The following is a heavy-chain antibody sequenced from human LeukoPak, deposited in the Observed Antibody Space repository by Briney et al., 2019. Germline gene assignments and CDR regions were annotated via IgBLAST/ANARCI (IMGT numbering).Heavy chain of an antibody. CDR1: GFTFSSYA. J-gene: IGHJ4*02. CDR2: ISGSGGST. Sequence: GGSLRLSCAASGFTFSSYAMSWVRQAPGKGLEWVSAISGSGGSTYCADSVKDRFTISRDNTKNLLYLQMNSLRAEDTSVYYCARDAYYGSGSPQNYWGQGTLVTVSS. V-gene: IGHV3-23*01. CDR3: ARDAYYGSGSPQNY. D-gene: IGHD3-10*01.